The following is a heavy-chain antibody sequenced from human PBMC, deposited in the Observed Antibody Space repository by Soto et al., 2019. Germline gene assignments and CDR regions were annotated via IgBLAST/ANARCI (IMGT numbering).Heavy chain of an antibody. CDR2: IYHIGIX. V-gene: IGHV4-30-2*01. J-gene: IGHJ5*02. Sequence: SETLSLTSAVSCGSISSVGYSWSWIRQPPGKCLEWMGYIYHIGIXXYNPPLKXXVTISVDRSKXQFSLXLISVTSADTAVYYCARVPGSWGRGTLVTXSS. CDR1: CGSISSVGYS. CDR3: ARVPGS.